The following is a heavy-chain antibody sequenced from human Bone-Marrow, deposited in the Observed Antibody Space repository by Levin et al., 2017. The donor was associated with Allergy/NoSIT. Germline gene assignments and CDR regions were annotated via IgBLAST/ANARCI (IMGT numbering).Heavy chain of an antibody. CDR2: IDGTGVYK. V-gene: IGHV3-23*01. CDR3: AQRDAMYDGGS. J-gene: IGHJ5*02. Sequence: PGGSLRLSCAASGVTFITYAVSWVRQAPGKGLEWVSAIDGTGVYKYYTASVKGRFTTSRDNSKSTVYLQMDNLRSEDTAFYYCAQRDAMYDGGSWGQGTLVIVSS. D-gene: IGHD2-2*01. CDR1: GVTFITYA.